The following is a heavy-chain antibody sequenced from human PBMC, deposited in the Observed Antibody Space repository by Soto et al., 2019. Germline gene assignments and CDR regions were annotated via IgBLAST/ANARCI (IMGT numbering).Heavy chain of an antibody. CDR1: GVSLTSYGVG. CDR2: IFWNDDE. V-gene: IGHV2-5*01. D-gene: IGHD5-18*01. J-gene: IGHJ4*02. CDR3: LHTGYSYDPFGY. Sequence: QITLKESGPALVKPPQTLTLTCTFSGVSLTSYGVGVGWLRQPPGKALEWLALIFWNDDERYSPSLKSRRTTTKNTSKTQVVLTMTNMDPVDTATYSRLHTGYSYDPFGYWGREIQVTVSS.